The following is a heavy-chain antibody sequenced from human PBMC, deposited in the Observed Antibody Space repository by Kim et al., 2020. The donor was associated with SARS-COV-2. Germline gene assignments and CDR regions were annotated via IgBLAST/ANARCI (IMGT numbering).Heavy chain of an antibody. Sequence: ASVKVSCKASGYTFTSYGISWVRQAPGQGLEWMGWISAYNGNTNYAQKLQGRVTMTTDTSTSTAYMELRSLRSDDTAVYYCARDGYYDSSGYYSLMLRGPEWGAGPYYYYYGMDVWGQGTTVTVSS. CDR1: GYTFTSYG. CDR3: ARDGYYDSSGYYSLMLRGPEWGAGPYYYYYGMDV. CDR2: ISAYNGNT. J-gene: IGHJ6*02. V-gene: IGHV1-18*04. D-gene: IGHD3-22*01.